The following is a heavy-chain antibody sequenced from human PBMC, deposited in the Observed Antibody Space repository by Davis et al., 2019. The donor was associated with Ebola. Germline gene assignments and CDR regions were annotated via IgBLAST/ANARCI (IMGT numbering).Heavy chain of an antibody. V-gene: IGHV4-34*01. CDR1: GGSFSGYY. D-gene: IGHD6-19*01. CDR3: AAPSSSGSPFDY. CDR2: INHSGST. Sequence: SETLSLTCAVYGGSFSGYYWSWIRQPPGKGLEWIGEINHSGSTNYNPSLKSRVTISVDTSKNQFSLKLSSVTAADTAVYYCAAPSSSGSPFDYWSQGTLVTVSS. J-gene: IGHJ4*02.